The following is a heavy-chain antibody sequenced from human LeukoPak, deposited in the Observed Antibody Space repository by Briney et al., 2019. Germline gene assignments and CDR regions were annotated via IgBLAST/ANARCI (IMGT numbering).Heavy chain of an antibody. CDR2: INHSGST. D-gene: IGHD3-16*02. Sequence: SETLSLTRAVYGGSFSGYYWSWIRQPPGKGLEWIGEINHSGSTNYNPSLKSRVTISVDTSKNQFSLKLSSVTAADTAVYYCAREGATVWGSYRDLWYWGQGTLVTVSS. V-gene: IGHV4-34*01. CDR1: GGSFSGYY. J-gene: IGHJ4*02. CDR3: AREGATVWGSYRDLWY.